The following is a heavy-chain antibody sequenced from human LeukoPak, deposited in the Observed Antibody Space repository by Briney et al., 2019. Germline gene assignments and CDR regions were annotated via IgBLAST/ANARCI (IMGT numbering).Heavy chain of an antibody. CDR2: IKNDGRSP. Sequence: GGSLRLSCAASGFTFSSYWTHWVRQAPGKGLVWVARIKNDGRSPSYADSVKGRFTISSDNAKNTVYLQIDSLGAEDTAVYYCARDPHGGSGSDPHDAFDIWGQGTMVTVSS. V-gene: IGHV3-74*01. CDR1: GFTFSSYW. J-gene: IGHJ3*02. CDR3: ARDPHGGSGSDPHDAFDI. D-gene: IGHD1-26*01.